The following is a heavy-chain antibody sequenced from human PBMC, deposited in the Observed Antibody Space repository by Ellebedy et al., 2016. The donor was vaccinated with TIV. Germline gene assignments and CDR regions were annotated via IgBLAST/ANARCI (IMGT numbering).Heavy chain of an antibody. CDR2: FLHTGRT. CDR3: ARDSTAYYYFDD. Sequence: MPSETLSLTCAVSGGSISSNNWWSWVRQTPGKGLEWIGQFLHTGRTNYNPTLKSRVTLSLDKSKNQFSLKLSSVTAADTAMYYCARDSTAYYYFDDWGQGTLVTVSS. D-gene: IGHD3-9*01. J-gene: IGHJ4*02. V-gene: IGHV4-4*02. CDR1: GGSISSNNW.